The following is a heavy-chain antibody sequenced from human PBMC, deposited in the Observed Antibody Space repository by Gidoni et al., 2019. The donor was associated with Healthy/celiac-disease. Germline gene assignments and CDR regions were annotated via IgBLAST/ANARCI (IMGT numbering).Heavy chain of an antibody. J-gene: IGHJ4*02. CDR1: GYTFTGYY. D-gene: IGHD1-1*01. V-gene: IGHV1-2*06. CDR2: INPNSGST. Sequence: QVQLVQSGAEVKKPGASVKVSCKASGYTFTGYYMHWVRQAPGQGLEWMGRINPNSGSTNYAQKFQGRVTMTRDTSISTAYMERSRLRSDDTAVYYCARAGGLERRPAGIGYWGQGTLVTVSS. CDR3: ARAGGLERRPAGIGY.